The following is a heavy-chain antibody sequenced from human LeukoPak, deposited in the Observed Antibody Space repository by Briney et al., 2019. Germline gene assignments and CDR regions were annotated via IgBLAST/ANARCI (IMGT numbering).Heavy chain of an antibody. CDR1: GFTFSSYD. J-gene: IGHJ4*02. Sequence: PGGSLRLSCVASGFTFSSYDMNWVRQAPGKGLEWVSYISSSGSTIYYAGSVKGRFTISRANAKNSLSLQMNSLRAEDTAVYYCARDSQLVVDYWGQGTLVTVSS. D-gene: IGHD6-13*01. CDR3: ARDSQLVVDY. CDR2: ISSSGSTI. V-gene: IGHV3-48*03.